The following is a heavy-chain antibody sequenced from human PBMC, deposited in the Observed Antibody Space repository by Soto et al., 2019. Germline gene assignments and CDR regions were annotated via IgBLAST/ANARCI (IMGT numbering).Heavy chain of an antibody. CDR1: GGTFNRDA. CDR3: AREQWLVSGGPLAPDY. Sequence: SVKVACKASGGTFNRDAVGWVRQATGQGLEWMGGIIPIFGTANYAQKFQGRVTITADESTSTAYMELRSLRSDDTAVYYCAREQWLVSGGPLAPDYWGQGTLVTVSS. CDR2: IIPIFGTA. J-gene: IGHJ4*02. V-gene: IGHV1-69*13. D-gene: IGHD6-19*01.